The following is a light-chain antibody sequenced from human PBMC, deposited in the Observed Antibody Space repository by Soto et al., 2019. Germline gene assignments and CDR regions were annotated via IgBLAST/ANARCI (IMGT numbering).Light chain of an antibody. J-gene: IGLJ2*01. Sequence: QSALTQPASVSGSPGQSITISCTGTNSDIGGYNYVSWYQQHPDKAPKLIIYDVSNRPSGVSSRFSGSKSGNTASLTISGLQTEYEADYYCSSYTSSSNLYVVFGGGTKLTVL. V-gene: IGLV2-14*01. CDR2: DVS. CDR3: SSYTSSSNLYVV. CDR1: NSDIGGYNY.